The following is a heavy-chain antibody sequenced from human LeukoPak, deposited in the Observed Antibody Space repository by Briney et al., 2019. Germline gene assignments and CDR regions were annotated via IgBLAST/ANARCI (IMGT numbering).Heavy chain of an antibody. CDR3: ARITSGYDSWIAEYFQH. V-gene: IGHV1-69*04. CDR2: IIPILGIA. CDR1: GGTFSSYA. D-gene: IGHD5-12*01. Sequence: ASVKVSCKASGGTFSSYAISWVRQAPGQGLEWMGRIIPILGIANYAQKFQGRVTITADKSTNTAYMELSSLRSEDTAVYYCARITSGYDSWIAEYFQHWGQGTLVTVSS. J-gene: IGHJ1*01.